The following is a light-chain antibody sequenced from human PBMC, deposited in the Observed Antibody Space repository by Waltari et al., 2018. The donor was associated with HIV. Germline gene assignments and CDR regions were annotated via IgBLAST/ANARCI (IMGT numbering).Light chain of an antibody. CDR3: LLSFAGARPVV. J-gene: IGLJ2*01. CDR1: TGPVTSGHH. CDR2: DTF. Sequence: QAVVTQEPSLTVSPGGTVTLTCGYSTGPVTSGHHPYWFQQKSGQAPRTLIYDTFSKHAWTPARFSGSLLGGKAALTLSGAQPEDEADYFCLLSFAGARPVVFGGGTKLTVL. V-gene: IGLV7-46*01.